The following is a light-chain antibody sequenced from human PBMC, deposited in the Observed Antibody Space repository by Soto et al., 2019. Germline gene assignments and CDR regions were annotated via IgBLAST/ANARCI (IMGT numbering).Light chain of an antibody. V-gene: IGLV2-14*01. Sequence: ALTQPASVSGSPGQSITISCTGTRSDVGGNKFVSWYQHHPGRAPKVIISDVSHRPSGVSNRFSGSKSGSTASLTISGLQTEDEADYYCCSYTSSNTYVFGSGTKVTVL. CDR2: DVS. CDR3: CSYTSSNTYV. J-gene: IGLJ1*01. CDR1: RSDVGGNKF.